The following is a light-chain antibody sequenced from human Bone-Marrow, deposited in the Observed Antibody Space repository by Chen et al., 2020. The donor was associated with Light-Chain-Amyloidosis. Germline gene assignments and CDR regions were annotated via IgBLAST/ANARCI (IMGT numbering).Light chain of an antibody. Sequence: QSALPHPAAVAGSPGQGMTISCTGTISHVGSDNLVSWYQHNPGKTPKLIIYENTERSSWVSNRFSGAKSANTSSLTISGLRAEDDADYYCYSYAPTPPAVLFGRGTKLTVL. V-gene: IGLV2-23*01. CDR1: ISHVGSDNL. J-gene: IGLJ2*01. CDR3: YSYAPTPPAVL. CDR2: ENT.